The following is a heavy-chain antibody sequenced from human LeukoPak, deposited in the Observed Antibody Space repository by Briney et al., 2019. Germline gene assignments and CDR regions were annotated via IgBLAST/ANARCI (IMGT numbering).Heavy chain of an antibody. V-gene: IGHV3-23*01. CDR3: AKDSEATITPLSAFDI. Sequence: GGSLILSCASAGFIFRNDAISWVRQAPGGGLEWVASISGSGGSTYSADSVKGRFTISRDNSNNTLYLQMNSLRADDTAMYYCAKDSEATITPLSAFDIWGQGTMVTVSS. CDR2: ISGSGGST. J-gene: IGHJ3*02. D-gene: IGHD4-23*01. CDR1: GFIFRNDA.